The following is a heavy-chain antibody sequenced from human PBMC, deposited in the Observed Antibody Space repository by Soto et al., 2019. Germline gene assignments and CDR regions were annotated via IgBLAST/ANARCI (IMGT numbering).Heavy chain of an antibody. CDR3: VRRHVSATGIDWFDP. CDR1: GYTFTSYG. Sequence: GASVKVSCKASGYTFTSYGIHCVLQAPLQRLEWMGWINAANGDTKYSPKFQGRVTITRDTSASTAYMELSSLRSEDTAVYYCVRRHVSATGIDWFDPWGRGTLVTVSS. J-gene: IGHJ5*02. V-gene: IGHV1-3*01. D-gene: IGHD6-13*01. CDR2: INAANGDT.